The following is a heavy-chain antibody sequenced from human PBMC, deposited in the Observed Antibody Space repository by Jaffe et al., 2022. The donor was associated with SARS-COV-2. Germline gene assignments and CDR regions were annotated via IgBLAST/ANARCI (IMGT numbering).Heavy chain of an antibody. Sequence: QVQLVQSGAEVKKPGASVKVSCKTSGYTFTSYYIHWVRQAPGQGLEWMGIINPNGGSTAYAQKLQDRVTMTRDTSTSTVYMELSNLRSEDTAMYYCARKMATVPPRSYYYFYYGMDVWGQGTTVTVSS. J-gene: IGHJ6*02. CDR1: GYTFTSYY. CDR3: ARKMATVPPRSYYYFYYGMDV. D-gene: IGHD4-17*01. V-gene: IGHV1-46*01. CDR2: INPNGGST.